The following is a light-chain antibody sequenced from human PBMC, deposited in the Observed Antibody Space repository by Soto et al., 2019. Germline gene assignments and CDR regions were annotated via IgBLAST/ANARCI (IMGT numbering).Light chain of an antibody. CDR2: KAS. CDR3: QQYNSYPLT. CDR1: QSISSW. Sequence: DIQLTQSPSTLSAALGDIVTITCRASQSISSWLAWYQQKPGKAPKLLIHKASTLESWVPSRFSGSGSGTEFTLTISSLQPDDFATYYCQQYNSYPLTFGGGTKVDI. J-gene: IGKJ4*01. V-gene: IGKV1-5*03.